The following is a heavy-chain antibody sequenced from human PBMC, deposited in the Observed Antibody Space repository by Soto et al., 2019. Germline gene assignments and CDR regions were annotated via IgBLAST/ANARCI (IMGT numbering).Heavy chain of an antibody. CDR2: SFYSGST. D-gene: IGHD5-12*01. CDR3: AGHLSEGIDAYNYLCY. J-gene: IGHJ4*02. CDR1: GGSVSSSSYY. Sequence: RSLTSTVSGGSVSSSSYYCGWCRQPPAKGLEWIMGSFYSGSTYYNLSLKSRVTISVDTSKNQCSLKLSSVTAGDTAVYYCAGHLSEGIDAYNYLCYWGQGTLVTVS. V-gene: IGHV4-39*01.